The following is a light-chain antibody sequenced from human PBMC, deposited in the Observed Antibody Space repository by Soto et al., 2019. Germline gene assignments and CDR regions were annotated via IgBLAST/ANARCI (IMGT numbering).Light chain of an antibody. CDR1: SSNIGAGYD. V-gene: IGLV1-40*01. Sequence: QSVLTQPPSVSGAPGQRVTISCTGSSSNIGAGYDVHWYQQLPGTAPKLLIYGNSNRPSGVPDRFSGSKSGTSASLAITGLQAEDEADYYCQSYDSSLSGWVFGGATKLTVL. J-gene: IGLJ3*02. CDR3: QSYDSSLSGWV. CDR2: GNS.